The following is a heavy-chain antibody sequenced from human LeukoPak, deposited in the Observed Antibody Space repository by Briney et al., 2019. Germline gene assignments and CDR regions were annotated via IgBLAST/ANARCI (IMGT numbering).Heavy chain of an antibody. CDR1: GFTFSRNA. CDR3: VRDGYNYGGSDY. D-gene: IGHD5-24*01. Sequence: PGGSLRLSCSVSGFTFSRNAMHWVRQAPGKGLEWVAVIWYDGSNKYYADSVKGRFTISRDNSKNTLYLQMNSLTAEDTAVYYCVRDGYNYGGSDYWGQGTLVTVSS. J-gene: IGHJ4*02. V-gene: IGHV3-33*08. CDR2: IWYDGSNK.